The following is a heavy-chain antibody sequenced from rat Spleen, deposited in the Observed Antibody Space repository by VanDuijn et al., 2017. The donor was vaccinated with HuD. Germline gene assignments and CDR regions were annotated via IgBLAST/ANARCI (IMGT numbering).Heavy chain of an antibody. Sequence: EVQLVESGGDLVQPGRSVRLSCAASGFIFSDHYVAWVRQAPTKGLDWVATISYDGSTTYYRDSVKGRFTTSRDNAKSTLYLQMNSPRSEDTATYYCTRGGYFRYWGQGVMVTVSS. D-gene: IGHD2-5*01. CDR1: GFIFSDHY. CDR2: ISYDGSTT. V-gene: IGHV5-7*01. CDR3: TRGGYFRY. J-gene: IGHJ2*01.